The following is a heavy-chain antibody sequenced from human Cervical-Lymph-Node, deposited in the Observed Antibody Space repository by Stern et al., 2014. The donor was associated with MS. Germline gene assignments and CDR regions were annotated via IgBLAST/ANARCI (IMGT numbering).Heavy chain of an antibody. CDR3: AAINDYYDSSGYDAFDI. J-gene: IGHJ3*02. CDR1: GFTFTSSA. V-gene: IGHV1-58*01. Sequence: QLVQSGPEVKKPGTSVKVSCKASGFTFTSSAVQWVRQARGQRLEWIGWIVVCSGNTNYAQKFQERVTITRDMSTSTAYMELSSLRSEDTAVYYCAAINDYYDSSGYDAFDIWGQGTMVTVSS. CDR2: IVVCSGNT. D-gene: IGHD3-22*01.